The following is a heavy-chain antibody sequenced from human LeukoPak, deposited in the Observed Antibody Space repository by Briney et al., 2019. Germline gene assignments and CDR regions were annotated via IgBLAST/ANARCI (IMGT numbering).Heavy chain of an antibody. CDR3: ARQVGGYSSGMDV. D-gene: IGHD6-13*01. J-gene: IGHJ6*02. CDR2: IYYSGST. V-gene: IGHV4-39*01. CDR1: GGSISSSSYY. Sequence: SETLSLTCTVSGGSISSSSYYWGWIRQPPGKGLEWIGSIYYSGSTYYIPSLKSRVTISVDTSKNQFSLKLSSVTAADTAVYYCARQVGGYSSGMDVWGQGTTVTVSS.